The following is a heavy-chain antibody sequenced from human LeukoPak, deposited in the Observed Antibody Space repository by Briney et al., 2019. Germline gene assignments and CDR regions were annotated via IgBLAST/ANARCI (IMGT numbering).Heavy chain of an antibody. CDR3: ARRSGIAVAGAFDY. CDR2: SSGSGDST. D-gene: IGHD6-19*01. Sequence: GGSLRLSCAASGFTFSNYAMRWVRPAPGKGLEWVSGSSGSGDSTYYAGSVKGRFTISRDNSKNTLYLQMNSLRAEDTAVYYCARRSGIAVAGAFDYWGQGTLVTVSS. CDR1: GFTFSNYA. J-gene: IGHJ4*02. V-gene: IGHV3-23*01.